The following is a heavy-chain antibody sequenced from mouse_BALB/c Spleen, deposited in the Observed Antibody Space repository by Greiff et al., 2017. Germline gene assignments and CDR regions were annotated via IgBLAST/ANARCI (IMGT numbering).Heavy chain of an antibody. CDR3: ASYYGPYYFDY. V-gene: IGHV14-3*02. CDR2: IDPANGNT. J-gene: IGHJ2*01. D-gene: IGHD1-2*01. CDR1: GFNIKDTY. Sequence: EVKLMESGAELVKPGASVKLSCTASGFNIKDTYMHWVKQRPEQGLEWIGRIDPANGNTKYDPKFQGKATITADTSSNTAYLQLSSLTSEDTAVYYCASYYGPYYFDYWGQGTTLTVSS.